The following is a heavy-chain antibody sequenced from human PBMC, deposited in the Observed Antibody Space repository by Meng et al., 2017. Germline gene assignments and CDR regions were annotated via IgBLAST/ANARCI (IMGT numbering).Heavy chain of an antibody. CDR3: ARDSSGWYPGDY. D-gene: IGHD6-19*01. CDR1: GFTFSSYS. CDR2: ISSSGSTI. V-gene: IGHV3-48*04. J-gene: IGHJ4*02. Sequence: ESLKISCAASGFTFSSYSMNWVRQAPGKGLEWVSYISSSGSTIYYADSVKGRFTISRDNAKNSLYLQMNSLRAEDTAVYYCARDSSGWYPGDYWGQGTLVTVSS.